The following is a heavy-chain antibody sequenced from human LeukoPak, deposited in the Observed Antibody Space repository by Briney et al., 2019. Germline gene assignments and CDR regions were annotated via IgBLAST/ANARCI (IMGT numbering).Heavy chain of an antibody. Sequence: GASVKVSCKASGYTFTSYGISWVRQAPGQGLEWMGWISAYNGNTNYAQKFQGRVTMTTDTSTSIAYMDLRSLRSDDTAVYYCATESPRRQYYYDPNWFDPWGQGTLVTVSS. CDR3: ATESPRRQYYYDPNWFDP. J-gene: IGHJ5*02. V-gene: IGHV1-18*01. CDR1: GYTFTSYG. D-gene: IGHD3-22*01. CDR2: ISAYNGNT.